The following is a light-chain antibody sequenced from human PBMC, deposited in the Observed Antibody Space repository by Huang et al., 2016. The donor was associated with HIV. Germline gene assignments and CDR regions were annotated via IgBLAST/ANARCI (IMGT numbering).Light chain of an antibody. CDR2: AAS. Sequence: EIVLTQSPATLSGSPGERATLSCRASQRVSSNLAWYQQKPGQAPRHLIYAASTRATGIPVRFSGNGCGTEFTLTISSLQSEDFAVYYCQQYNNWPRTFGQGTKVEIK. CDR1: QRVSSN. CDR3: QQYNNWPRT. J-gene: IGKJ1*01. V-gene: IGKV3-15*01.